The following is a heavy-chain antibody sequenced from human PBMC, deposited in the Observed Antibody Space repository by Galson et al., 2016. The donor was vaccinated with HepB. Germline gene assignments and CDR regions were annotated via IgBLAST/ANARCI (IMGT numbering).Heavy chain of an antibody. CDR1: GYTFTSNA. CDR3: AVKVRTRFDP. CDR2: INAGNGNT. V-gene: IGHV1-3*01. Sequence: SVKVSCKASGYTFTSNAMHWVRQAPGQKLEWMGWINAGNGNTKFSQKFQGRVTITRDTSASTAYMELSSLRSEDTSVYYCAVKVRTRFDPWGQGTLVTVSS. D-gene: IGHD1-1*01. J-gene: IGHJ5*02.